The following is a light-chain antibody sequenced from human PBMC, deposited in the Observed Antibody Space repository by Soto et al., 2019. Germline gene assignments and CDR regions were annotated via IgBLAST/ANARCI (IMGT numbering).Light chain of an antibody. CDR2: GAS. J-gene: IGKJ1*01. Sequence: EIVMTQSPATLSVSPGERATLSCRASQSVSSNLAWYQQKPGQAPRLLIYGASTRATGIPARFSGSGSGTEFTLTISSRQSEDFAVYYCRQYNNWWTFGQGTKVEIK. V-gene: IGKV3-15*01. CDR3: RQYNNWWT. CDR1: QSVSSN.